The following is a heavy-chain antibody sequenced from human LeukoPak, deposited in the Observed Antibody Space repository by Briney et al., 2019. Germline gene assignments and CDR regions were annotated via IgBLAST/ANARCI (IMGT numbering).Heavy chain of an antibody. CDR1: GFTFSSFA. D-gene: IGHD6-13*01. J-gene: IGHJ6*02. CDR2: ISGNGGAT. V-gene: IGHV3-23*01. Sequence: GGSLRLSCAASGFTFSSFAMNWVRQAPGKGLEWVSTISGNGGATYYADSVKGRFTISRDNSKNTLYLQMNSLRAEDTAVYYCAKAPGIAAAGRMDVWGQGTTVTVSS. CDR3: AKAPGIAAAGRMDV.